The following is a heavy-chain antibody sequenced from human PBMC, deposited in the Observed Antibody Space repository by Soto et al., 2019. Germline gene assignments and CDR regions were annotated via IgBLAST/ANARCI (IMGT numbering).Heavy chain of an antibody. J-gene: IGHJ5*02. Sequence: QVQLQESGPGLVKPSQTLSLTCTVSGGSISSGGYYWSWIRQHPGKGLEWIGYIYYSGSTYYNPSLKRRVTISVDTSKNQFSLKLSSVTAADTAVYYCARAYYDFWSGSDHNWFDPWGQGTLVTVSS. V-gene: IGHV4-31*03. CDR3: ARAYYDFWSGSDHNWFDP. CDR2: IYYSGST. CDR1: GGSISSGGYY. D-gene: IGHD3-3*01.